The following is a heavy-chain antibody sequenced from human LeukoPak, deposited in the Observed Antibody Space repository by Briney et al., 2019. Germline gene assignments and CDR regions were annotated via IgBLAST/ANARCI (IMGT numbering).Heavy chain of an antibody. CDR1: EYNFTNYW. D-gene: IGHD5-12*01. CDR2: IYPGDSDT. Sequence: GESLKISCKGSEYNFTNYWIGWVRQMPGKGLEWMGIIYPGDSDTRYSPSFQGQVTISADKSISTAYLQWSSLKASDTAMYYCARFFSNVDIGFEGLYYFDYWGQGTLVTVSS. CDR3: ARFFSNVDIGFEGLYYFDY. V-gene: IGHV5-51*01. J-gene: IGHJ4*02.